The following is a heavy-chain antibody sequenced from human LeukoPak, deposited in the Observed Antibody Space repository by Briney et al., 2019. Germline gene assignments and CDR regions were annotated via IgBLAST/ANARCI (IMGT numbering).Heavy chain of an antibody. V-gene: IGHV3-13*04. CDR3: VRETCAGSTCYQLDS. Sequence: GRSLRLSRAASGFTASNYDMHWVRQDAGKWLEWVSVVTTAGDTYYSGSVKGRFTISRENAKNSVYLQMNSLRAGDTAVYYCVRETCAGSTCYQLDSWGQGTLVTVSS. J-gene: IGHJ4*02. CDR2: VTTAGDT. CDR1: GFTASNYD. D-gene: IGHD2-15*01.